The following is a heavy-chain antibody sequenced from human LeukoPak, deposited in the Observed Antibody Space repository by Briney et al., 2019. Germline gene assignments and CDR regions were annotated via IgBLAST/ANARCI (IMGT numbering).Heavy chain of an antibody. CDR2: INQGGSEK. CDR3: LRENHDSGWSFDY. V-gene: IGHV3-7*01. D-gene: IGHD3-22*01. Sequence: GGSLRLSCSAPGFTFSSYGMNWVRQAPGKGLKWVANINQGGSEKYYVDSVKGRFTISRDNAKNSLYLEMNSLRAEDTAVYYCLRENHDSGWSFDYWGQGTLVTVSS. CDR1: GFTFSSYG. J-gene: IGHJ4*02.